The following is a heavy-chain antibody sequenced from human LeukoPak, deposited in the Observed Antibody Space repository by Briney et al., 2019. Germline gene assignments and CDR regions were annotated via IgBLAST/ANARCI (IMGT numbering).Heavy chain of an antibody. CDR2: ISYDGSDK. Sequence: GGSLRLSCAASGFTFSSYAMHWVRQAPGKGLEWVAVISYDGSDKYYADSVKGRFTISRDNSKNTLYLQMNSLRAEDTAVYSCARGGKYYDTGGYYYEYFDYWGQGTLVTVSS. CDR3: ARGGKYYDTGGYYYEYFDY. J-gene: IGHJ4*02. V-gene: IGHV3-30-3*01. CDR1: GFTFSSYA. D-gene: IGHD3-22*01.